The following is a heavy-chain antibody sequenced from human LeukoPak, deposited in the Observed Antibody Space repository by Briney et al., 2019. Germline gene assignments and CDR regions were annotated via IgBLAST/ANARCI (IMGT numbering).Heavy chain of an antibody. Sequence: PSETVSLTRSVSGGSISISSYFGGWIRRPPGKGLGWIGTIYYSGRTYHNPSLTGPVTISVDTSKNPFSLKRGSVPAARPAVYYRARLLGWLQDLHIDYWGQGTLVTVSS. CDR2: IYYSGRT. J-gene: IGHJ4*02. CDR3: ARLLGWLQDLHIDY. V-gene: IGHV4-39*01. CDR1: GGSISISSYF. D-gene: IGHD5-24*01.